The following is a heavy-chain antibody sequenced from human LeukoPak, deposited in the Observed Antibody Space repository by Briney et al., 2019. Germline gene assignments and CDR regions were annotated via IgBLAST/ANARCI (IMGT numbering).Heavy chain of an antibody. Sequence: ASVKVSCKASGGTFSSYAISWVRQAPGQGLEWMGGIIPIFGTASYAQEFQGRVTITADESTSTAYMELSSLRSEDTAVYYCARNHYDFWSGPTLGYMDVWGKGTTVTVSS. CDR1: GGTFSSYA. J-gene: IGHJ6*03. V-gene: IGHV1-69*13. D-gene: IGHD3-3*01. CDR3: ARNHYDFWSGPTLGYMDV. CDR2: IIPIFGTA.